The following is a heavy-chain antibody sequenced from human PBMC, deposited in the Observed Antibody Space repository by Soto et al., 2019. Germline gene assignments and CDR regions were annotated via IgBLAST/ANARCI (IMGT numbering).Heavy chain of an antibody. D-gene: IGHD4-17*01. Sequence: EVKLLEAGGGLVHPGGSLRLSCAASGFNFRNYGMSWVRQAPGKGLEWLSAIVGIGDTAYYADSVRGRFTISRDNSKNTLYLQLNDLGAEDTAIYYCAKDYDYGDSLPFDYWGQGTLVTVSS. CDR2: IVGIGDTA. V-gene: IGHV3-23*01. CDR1: GFNFRNYG. J-gene: IGHJ4*02. CDR3: AKDYDYGDSLPFDY.